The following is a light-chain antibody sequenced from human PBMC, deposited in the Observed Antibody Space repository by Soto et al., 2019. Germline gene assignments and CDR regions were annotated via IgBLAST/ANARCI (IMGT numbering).Light chain of an antibody. Sequence: DIVMTQSPGSLAVSLGERATINCKSSQSVLLSSNNRNYLTWYQQKPGQPPKLLIYWASTRESGVPDRFSGSGSGTDFTLTISSLQAEDVAVYYCQQYYGAPWTFGQGTKVEIK. J-gene: IGKJ1*01. CDR1: QSVLLSSNNRNY. CDR2: WAS. V-gene: IGKV4-1*01. CDR3: QQYYGAPWT.